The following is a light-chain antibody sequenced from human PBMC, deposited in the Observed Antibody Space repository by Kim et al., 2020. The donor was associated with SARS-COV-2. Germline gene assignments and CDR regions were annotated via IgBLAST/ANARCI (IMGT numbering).Light chain of an antibody. V-gene: IGLV1-40*01. CDR2: GNS. J-gene: IGLJ2*01. CDR1: SSNIGAGHD. CDR3: QSYDSSLSAYVV. Sequence: QSVLTQPPSVSGAPGQRVTISCTGSSSNIGAGHDVHWYQQLPGTAPKLLIYGNSNRPSGVPDRFSGSKSGTSASLAITGLQAEDEADYYCQSYDSSLSAYVVFGGGTQLTVL.